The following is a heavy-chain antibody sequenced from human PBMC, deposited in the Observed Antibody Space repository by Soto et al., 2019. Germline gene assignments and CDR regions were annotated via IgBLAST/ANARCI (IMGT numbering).Heavy chain of an antibody. CDR3: ARDGYYDFWSGYYHPQLGY. J-gene: IGHJ4*02. D-gene: IGHD3-3*01. CDR2: ISSSSSYI. Sequence: PGGSLRLSCAASGFTFSSYSMNWVRQAPGKGLEWVSSISSSSSYIYYADSVKGRFTISRDNAKNSLYLQMNSLRAEDTAVYYCARDGYYDFWSGYYHPQLGYWGQGTLVTVSS. V-gene: IGHV3-21*01. CDR1: GFTFSSYS.